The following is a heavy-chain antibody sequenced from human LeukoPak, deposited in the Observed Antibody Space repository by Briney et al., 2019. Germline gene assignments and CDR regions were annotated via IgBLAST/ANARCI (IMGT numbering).Heavy chain of an antibody. D-gene: IGHD3-10*01. CDR1: GYTFASYY. CDR3: ATASEPRYYYGSGSYHNWFDP. Sequence: ASVKVSCKASGYTFASYYMHWVRQAPGQGLEWMGIINPSGGSTSYAQKFQGRVTMTRDTSTSTVYMELSSLRSEDTAMYYCATASEPRYYYGSGSYHNWFDPWGQGTLVTVSS. V-gene: IGHV1-46*01. CDR2: INPSGGST. J-gene: IGHJ5*02.